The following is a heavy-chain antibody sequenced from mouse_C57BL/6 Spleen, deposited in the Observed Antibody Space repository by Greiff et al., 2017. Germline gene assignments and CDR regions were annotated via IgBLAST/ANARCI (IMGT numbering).Heavy chain of an antibody. J-gene: IGHJ4*01. CDR1: GYAFSSYW. D-gene: IGHD1-1*01. CDR3: AGDGDYYCGSGYYYDMDC. V-gene: IGHV1-80*01. CDR2: IYPGDGDT. Sequence: QVQLQQSGAELVKPGASVKISCKASGYAFSSYWMNWVKQRPGKGLEWIGQIYPGDGDTNYNGKFKGKATLTADKSSSTAYVQLSSLTSEDSAVYFCAGDGDYYCGSGYYYDMDCWGKGTSVTVSS.